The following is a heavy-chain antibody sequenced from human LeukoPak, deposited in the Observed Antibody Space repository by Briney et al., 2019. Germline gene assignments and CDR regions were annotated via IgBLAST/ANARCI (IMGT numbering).Heavy chain of an antibody. CDR1: GFTFSSYS. V-gene: IGHV3-48*01. Sequence: PGGSLRLSCAASGFTFSSYSMNWVRQAPGKGLEWVSYISSGSSTIYYADSVKGRFTISRDNAKNSLYLQVNSLRAEDTAVYYCARVRSVPDYWGQGTLVTVSS. J-gene: IGHJ4*02. D-gene: IGHD3-10*01. CDR3: ARVRSVPDY. CDR2: ISSGSSTI.